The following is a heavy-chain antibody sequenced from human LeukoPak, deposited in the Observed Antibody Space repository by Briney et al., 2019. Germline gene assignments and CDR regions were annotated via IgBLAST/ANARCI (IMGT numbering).Heavy chain of an antibody. V-gene: IGHV3-64*01. Sequence: GGSLRLSCAASGFTFSSYAMHWVRQAPGKGLEYVSAISSNGGSTYYANSVKGRFTISRDNSKNTLYLQMGSLRAEDTAVYYCARAGRNSGDYYTHFDSWGQGTLVTVSS. CDR1: GFTFSSYA. CDR2: ISSNGGST. CDR3: ARAGRNSGDYYTHFDS. D-gene: IGHD3-22*01. J-gene: IGHJ4*02.